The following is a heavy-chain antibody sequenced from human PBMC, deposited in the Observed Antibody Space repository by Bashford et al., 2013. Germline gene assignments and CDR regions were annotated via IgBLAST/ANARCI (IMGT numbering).Heavy chain of an antibody. V-gene: IGHV1-18*01. CDR1: GYTFTTYG. Sequence: SVKVSCKASGYTFTTYGISWVRQAPGQGLEWLGWISAYNGNTRYTKKVQGRVTMTRDTSTTTAYMELRSLTSDDTAVYYCVREWEDTVVMFLYWGQGTLVTVSS. D-gene: IGHD4-23*01. CDR3: VREWEDTVVMFLY. CDR2: ISAYNGNT. J-gene: IGHJ4*02.